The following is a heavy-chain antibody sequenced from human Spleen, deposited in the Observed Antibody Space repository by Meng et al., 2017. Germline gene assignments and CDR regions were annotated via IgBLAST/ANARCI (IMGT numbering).Heavy chain of an antibody. V-gene: IGHV3-30*02. CDR3: ARSPIDKYDLSALPLDY. D-gene: IGHD3-16*01. J-gene: IGHJ4*02. Sequence: GGSLRLSCAASGFTFRTYGMHWVRQAPGKGLEWVAFIWADGDHKYYADSVKGRFTISRDNSKNTVFLQINSLRVEDTAVYYCARSPIDKYDLSALPLDYWGQGTLVTVSS. CDR1: GFTFRTYG. CDR2: IWADGDHK.